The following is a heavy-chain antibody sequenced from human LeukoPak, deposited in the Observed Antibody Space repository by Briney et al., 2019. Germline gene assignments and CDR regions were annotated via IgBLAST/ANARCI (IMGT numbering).Heavy chain of an antibody. J-gene: IGHJ5*02. CDR3: ARVPPVGAMLFDP. D-gene: IGHD1-26*01. Sequence: SVKVSCKASGYTFTSYEINWVRQATGQGLEWMGGIIPIFGTANYAHKFQGRVTITADESTSTAYMELSSLRSEDTAMYYCARVPPVGAMLFDPWGQGTLVTVSS. V-gene: IGHV1-69*13. CDR1: GYTFTSYE. CDR2: IIPIFGTA.